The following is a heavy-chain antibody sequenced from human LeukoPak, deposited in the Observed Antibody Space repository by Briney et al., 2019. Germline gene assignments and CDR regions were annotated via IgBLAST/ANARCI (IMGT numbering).Heavy chain of an antibody. V-gene: IGHV1-69*06. CDR1: GGTFISYA. J-gene: IGHJ5*02. CDR3: ARAMTTVTTVLRGWFDP. Sequence: ASVKVSCKASGGTFISYAISWVRQAPGQGLEWMGGISPIFGTANYAQKFQGRVTITADKSTSTAYMEVSSLRSEDTAVYYCARAMTTVTTVLRGWFDPWGPGTLVTVSS. D-gene: IGHD4-17*01. CDR2: ISPIFGTA.